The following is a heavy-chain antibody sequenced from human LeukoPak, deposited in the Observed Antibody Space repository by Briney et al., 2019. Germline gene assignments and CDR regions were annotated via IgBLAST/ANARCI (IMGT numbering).Heavy chain of an antibody. V-gene: IGHV4-34*01. J-gene: IGHJ4*02. CDR1: GGSFSGYY. Sequence: SETLSLTCAVYGGSFSGYYWSWIRQPPGKGLEWIGEINHSGSTNHNPSLKSRVTISVDTSKNQFSLKLSSVTAADTAVYYCARVATTVDYWGQGTLVTVSS. CDR2: INHSGST. CDR3: ARVATTVDY. D-gene: IGHD2/OR15-2a*01.